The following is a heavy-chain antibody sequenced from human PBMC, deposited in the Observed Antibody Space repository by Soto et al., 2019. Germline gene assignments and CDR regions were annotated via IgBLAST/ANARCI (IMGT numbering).Heavy chain of an antibody. V-gene: IGHV3-23*01. CDR3: AKAIVVVISPGFHFDY. D-gene: IGHD3-22*01. J-gene: IGHJ4*02. CDR2: ISGSGGST. CDR1: GFAFTTYA. Sequence: GGSLRLSCAASGFAFTTYAMSWVRQAPGKGLEWVSGISGSGGSTYYADSVKGRFTISRDNSKNTLYLQMNSLRAEDTAVYYCAKAIVVVISPGFHFDYWGQGTLVTVSS.